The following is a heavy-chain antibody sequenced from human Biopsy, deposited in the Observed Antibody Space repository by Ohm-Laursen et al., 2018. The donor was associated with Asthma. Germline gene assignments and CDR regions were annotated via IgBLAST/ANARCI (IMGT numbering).Heavy chain of an antibody. CDR3: ARTYYDFLAGQVKDVFGV. Sequence: GASVKVSCKASGYNFISFAIHWVRQAPGQRIEWIGWVNTGNGDTKYSQKFQGRVTITRDTSASTAYMELRSLRSEDTATYYCARTYYDFLAGQVKDVFGVWGQGTMVTVSS. D-gene: IGHD3-9*01. V-gene: IGHV1-3*04. CDR1: GYNFISFA. CDR2: VNTGNGDT. J-gene: IGHJ3*01.